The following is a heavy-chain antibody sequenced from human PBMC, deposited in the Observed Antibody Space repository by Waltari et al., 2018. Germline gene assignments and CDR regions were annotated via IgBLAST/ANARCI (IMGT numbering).Heavy chain of an antibody. J-gene: IGHJ4*02. CDR3: ARGGGAYCGGDCTYYFDY. V-gene: IGHV4-34*01. D-gene: IGHD2-21*01. CDR2: INHSGST. CDR1: GGSFSGYY. Sequence: QVQLQQWGAGLLKPSETLSLTCAVYGGSFSGYYWSWIRQPPGKGLEWIGEINHSGSTNYDPSLKSRVTISVDTSKNQFSLKLSSVTAADTAVYYCARGGGAYCGGDCTYYFDYWGQGTLVTVSS.